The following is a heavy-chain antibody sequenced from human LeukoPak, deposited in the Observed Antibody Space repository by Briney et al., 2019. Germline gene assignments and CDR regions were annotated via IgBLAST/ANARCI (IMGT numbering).Heavy chain of an antibody. J-gene: IGHJ4*02. CDR3: ARAWGEDIAARPYYFDY. CDR2: ISTYNGNT. V-gene: IGHV1-18*01. CDR1: GYTFTNYH. D-gene: IGHD6-25*01. Sequence: GASVKVSCKASGYTFTNYHISRVRQAPGQGLELMGWISTYNGNTNYAPKFQGRVTMTTDTSTSTAYMEMRSLRSDDTAVYYCARAWGEDIAARPYYFDYWGQGTLVTVSS.